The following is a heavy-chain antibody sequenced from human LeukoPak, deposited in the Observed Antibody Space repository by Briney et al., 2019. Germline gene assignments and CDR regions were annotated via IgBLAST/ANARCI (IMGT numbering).Heavy chain of an antibody. CDR2: INSDGSST. Sequence: GGSLRLSCAASGFTFSTYGMHWVRQAPGKGLVWVSRINSDGSSTSYADSVKGRFTISRDNAKNMLYLQMNSLRAEDTAVYYCARGLSETHRSSRGNYFDYWGQGTLVTVSS. J-gene: IGHJ4*02. D-gene: IGHD6-13*01. V-gene: IGHV3-74*01. CDR1: GFTFSTYG. CDR3: ARGLSETHRSSRGNYFDY.